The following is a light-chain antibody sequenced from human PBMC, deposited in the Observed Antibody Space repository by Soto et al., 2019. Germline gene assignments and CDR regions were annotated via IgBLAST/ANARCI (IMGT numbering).Light chain of an antibody. J-gene: IGKJ1*01. CDR2: GAS. V-gene: IGKV3-20*01. CDR1: QSVSSSY. Sequence: EIVLTQSPGTLSLSPGERATLSCRASQSVSSSYLAWYQQKPGQAPRFLIYGASSRAAGIPDRFSRSGSGTDFTLTISRLEPEDFAVYYCQQYGSSPRTFGQGTKVEIK. CDR3: QQYGSSPRT.